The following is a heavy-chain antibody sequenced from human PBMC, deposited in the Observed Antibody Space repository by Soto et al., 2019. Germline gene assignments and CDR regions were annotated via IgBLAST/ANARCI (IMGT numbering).Heavy chain of an antibody. D-gene: IGHD1-1*01. CDR1: GYTFTSYD. J-gene: IGHJ4*02. CDR2: LNPNTGNS. V-gene: IGHV1-8*01. CDR3: ARRAETNGWNGFGADKYYFDL. Sequence: QVQLVQSGAEVRKPGASVKVSCEASGYTFTSYDIYWVRQATGQGLEWMGWLNPNTGNSGYAQKFQGRITVTSDTSINTVHMELSSLRSEDTAVYYCARRAETNGWNGFGADKYYFDLGGQGTLVTVSS.